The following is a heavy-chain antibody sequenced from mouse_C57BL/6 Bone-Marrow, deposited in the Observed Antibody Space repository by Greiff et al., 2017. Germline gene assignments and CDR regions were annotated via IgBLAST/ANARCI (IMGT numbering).Heavy chain of an antibody. CDR2: ISDGGSYT. V-gene: IGHV5-4*01. CDR1: GFTFSSYA. CDR3: ARDEDPYAMDY. Sequence: EVQLVESGGGLVKPGGSLKLSCAASGFTFSSYAMSWVRQTPEKRLEWVATISDGGSYTYYPDNAKNNLYLQMSHLKSEDTAMYYCARDEDPYAMDYWGQGTSVTVSS. J-gene: IGHJ4*01.